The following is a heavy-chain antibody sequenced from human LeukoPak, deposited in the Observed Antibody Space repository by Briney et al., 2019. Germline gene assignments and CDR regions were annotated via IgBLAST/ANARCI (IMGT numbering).Heavy chain of an antibody. J-gene: IGHJ6*03. CDR3: ARDSDYYDSSGYYYYYYMDV. Sequence: SETLSLTCTVSGGSISSYYWSWIRQPAGKGLEWIGRIYTSGSTNYNPSLKSRVTMPVDTSKNQFSLKLSSVTAADTAVYYCARDSDYYDSSGYYYYYYMDVWGKGTTVTVSS. V-gene: IGHV4-4*07. D-gene: IGHD3-22*01. CDR1: GGSISSYY. CDR2: IYTSGST.